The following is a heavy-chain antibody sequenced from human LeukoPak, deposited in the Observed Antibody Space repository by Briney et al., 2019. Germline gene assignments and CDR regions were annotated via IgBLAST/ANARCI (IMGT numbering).Heavy chain of an antibody. Sequence: PGGSLRLSCAASGLTFSDYYMSWIRQAPGKGLEWVSYISSSGTTIYYADSVKGRFTISRDNAKNSLYLQMNSLRAEDTAVYFCARWDSSGCLDYWGQGTLVSVCS. D-gene: IGHD3-22*01. CDR3: ARWDSSGCLDY. V-gene: IGHV3-11*01. CDR2: ISSSGTTI. J-gene: IGHJ4*02. CDR1: GLTFSDYY.